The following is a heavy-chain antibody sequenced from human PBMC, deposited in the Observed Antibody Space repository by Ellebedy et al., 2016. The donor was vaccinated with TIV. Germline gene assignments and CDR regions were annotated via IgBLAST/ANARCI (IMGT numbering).Heavy chain of an antibody. V-gene: IGHV1-18*04. CDR2: ISAYNGNT. CDR3: ARTANLRVGGGYCSSTSCYAYFDY. Sequence: AASVKVSCKASGYTFTSYGISWVRQAPGQGLEWMGWISAYNGNTNYAQKLQGRVTMTTDTSTSTAYMELRSLRSDETAVYYSARTANLRVGGGYCSSTSCYAYFDYWGQGTLVTVSS. D-gene: IGHD2-2*01. CDR1: GYTFTSYG. J-gene: IGHJ4*02.